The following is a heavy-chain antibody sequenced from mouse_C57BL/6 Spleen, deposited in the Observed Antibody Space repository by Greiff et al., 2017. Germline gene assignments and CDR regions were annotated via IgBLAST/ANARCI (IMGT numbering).Heavy chain of an antibody. D-gene: IGHD2-1*01. J-gene: IGHJ2*01. CDR3: TREGNFLFDY. V-gene: IGHV5-9-1*02. CDR1: GFTFSSYA. Sequence: EVKLMESGEGLVKPGGSLKLSCAASGFTFSSYAMSWVRQTPEKRLEWVAYISSGGDYLYYADTVKGRFTISRDNARNTLYLQMSSLKSEDTAMYYCTREGNFLFDYWGQGTTLTVSS. CDR2: ISSGGDYL.